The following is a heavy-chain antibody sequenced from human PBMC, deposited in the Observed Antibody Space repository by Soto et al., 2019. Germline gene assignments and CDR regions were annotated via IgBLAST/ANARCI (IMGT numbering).Heavy chain of an antibody. D-gene: IGHD2-21*02. CDR2: IYYSGRT. CDR1: GESISSSSYY. V-gene: IGHV4-39*01. Sequence: SETLSLTCIVSGESISSSSYYWGWIRQPPGKGLDWIGSIYYSGRTYYNPSFRSRVTISIDTSKNQFSLKLSSVTATDTAVYYCARQRTTVVTQAYFDHWGQGALVTVSS. CDR3: ARQRTTVVTQAYFDH. J-gene: IGHJ4*02.